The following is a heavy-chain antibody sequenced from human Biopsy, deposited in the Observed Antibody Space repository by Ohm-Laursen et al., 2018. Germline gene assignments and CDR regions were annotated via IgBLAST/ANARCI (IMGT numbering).Heavy chain of an antibody. V-gene: IGHV1-18*01. CDR3: ARIAAAGWDDY. J-gene: IGHJ4*02. CDR1: GYKFTSYG. Sequence: ASVKVSCKVSGYKFTSYGMSWVRQAPGQGFEWMGRISGYNGNTNYAQKFRGRITMTIDAATSTGYMDLRSLKSDDTAVYYCARIAAAGWDDYWGQGTLVIVSS. D-gene: IGHD6-25*01. CDR2: ISGYNGNT.